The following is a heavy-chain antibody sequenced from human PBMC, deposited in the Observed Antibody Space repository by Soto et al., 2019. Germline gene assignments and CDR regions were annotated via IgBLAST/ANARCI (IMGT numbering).Heavy chain of an antibody. CDR2: IYYSGST. Sequence: PSETLSLTCTVSGCSISSYYWSWIRQPPGKGLEWIGYIYYSGSTNYNPSLKSRVTISVDTSKNQFSLKLSSVTAADTAVYYCARNIRAYSSGWYVDYWGQGTLVTVS. J-gene: IGHJ4*02. V-gene: IGHV4-59*01. CDR3: ARNIRAYSSGWYVDY. CDR1: GCSISSYY. D-gene: IGHD6-19*01.